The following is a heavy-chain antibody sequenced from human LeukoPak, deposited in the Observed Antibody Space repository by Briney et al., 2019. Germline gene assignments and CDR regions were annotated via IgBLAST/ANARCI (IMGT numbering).Heavy chain of an antibody. CDR2: ISSSSTI. Sequence: GGSLRLSCAASGFTFSSYSMNWVRQAPGKGLEWVSYISSSSTIYYADSVKGRFTISRDNAKNSLYLQMNSLRDEDTAVYYCARGSGYSSGWYHFDYWGQGTLVTVSP. CDR1: GFTFSSYS. J-gene: IGHJ4*02. CDR3: ARGSGYSSGWYHFDY. D-gene: IGHD6-19*01. V-gene: IGHV3-48*02.